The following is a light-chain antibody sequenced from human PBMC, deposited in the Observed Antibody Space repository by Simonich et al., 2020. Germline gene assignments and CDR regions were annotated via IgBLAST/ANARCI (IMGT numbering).Light chain of an antibody. J-gene: IGKJ1*01. CDR3: QQYYSTPWT. CDR1: QSVFYSSNNKNY. Sequence: DIVMTQSPDSLAVSLCERATINCKSSQSVFYSSNNKNYLAWYQQKPGPPPKLLIYWASTRESGVPDRFSGSGSGTDFTLTISSLQAEDVAVYYCQQYYSTPWTFGQGTKVEIK. CDR2: WAS. V-gene: IGKV4-1*01.